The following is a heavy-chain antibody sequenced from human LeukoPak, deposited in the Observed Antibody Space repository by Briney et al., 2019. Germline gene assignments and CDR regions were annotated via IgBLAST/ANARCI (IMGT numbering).Heavy chain of an antibody. V-gene: IGHV1-46*01. CDR2: INPSGGST. CDR3: GRGNKSFDP. J-gene: IGHJ5*02. CDR1: GYTFTSYY. Sequence: ASVKVSCKASGYTFTSYYMHWVRQAPGQGLEWMGIINPSGGSTSYAQKFQGRVTMTKDTSTNAAYMELNKLTSDDTAVYYCGRGNKSFDPWGQGTLVTVSS.